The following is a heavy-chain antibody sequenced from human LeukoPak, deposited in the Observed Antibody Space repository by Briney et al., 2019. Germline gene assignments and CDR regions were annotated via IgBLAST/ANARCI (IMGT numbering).Heavy chain of an antibody. V-gene: IGHV3-21*01. D-gene: IGHD2-15*01. CDR1: GFTFSSYS. Sequence: AGSLRLSCAASGFTFSSYSMNWVRQAPGKGLEWVSSISSSSSYIYYADSVKGRFTISRDNAKNSLYLQMNSLRAEDTAVYYCARGYCSGGSCYSYYYYGMDVWGQGTTVTVSS. CDR2: ISSSSSYI. CDR3: ARGYCSGGSCYSYYYYGMDV. J-gene: IGHJ6*02.